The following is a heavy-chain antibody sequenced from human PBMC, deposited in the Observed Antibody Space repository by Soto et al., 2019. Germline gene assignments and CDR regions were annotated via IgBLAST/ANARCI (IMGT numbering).Heavy chain of an antibody. D-gene: IGHD5-18*01. CDR2: MYSSENT. Sequence: PSETLSLTCSVSGGFVSSSSYSWGWIRQSPGKGLEWIGTMYSSENTYYNPSLLSRVTISIDTSKNQVSLKVNSVTAADTAVYYCARDHPHSYGVYYFDYWGQGTPVTVSS. CDR3: ARDHPHSYGVYYFDY. V-gene: IGHV4-39*07. J-gene: IGHJ4*02. CDR1: GGFVSSSSYS.